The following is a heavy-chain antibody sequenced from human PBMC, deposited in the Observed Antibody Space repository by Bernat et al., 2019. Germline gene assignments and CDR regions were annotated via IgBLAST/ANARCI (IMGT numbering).Heavy chain of an antibody. J-gene: IGHJ4*02. CDR3: ARGLRWPQYYFDY. CDR2: INHSGST. Sequence: QVQLQQWGAGLLKPSETLSLTCAVYGGSFSGYYWSWIRQPPGKGLEWNGEINHSGSTNYNPSLKSRVTISVDTSKNQFSLKLSSVTDADTAVYYCARGLRWPQYYFDYWGQGTLVTVSS. D-gene: IGHD4-23*01. V-gene: IGHV4-34*01. CDR1: GGSFSGYY.